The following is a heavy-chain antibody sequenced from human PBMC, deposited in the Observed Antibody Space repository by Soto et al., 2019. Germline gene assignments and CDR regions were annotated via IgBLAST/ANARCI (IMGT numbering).Heavy chain of an antibody. V-gene: IGHV3-30-3*01. D-gene: IGHD2-8*01. Sequence: QVQLVESGGGVVQPGRSLRLSCAASGFTFSSYAMHWVRQAPGKGLEWVAVISYDGSNKYYADSVKGRFTISRDNSKNTLYLQMNSLRAEDTAVYYCARGQLGYCTSGVCPECGMDVWGQGTTVTVSS. CDR2: ISYDGSNK. CDR3: ARGQLGYCTSGVCPECGMDV. J-gene: IGHJ6*02. CDR1: GFTFSSYA.